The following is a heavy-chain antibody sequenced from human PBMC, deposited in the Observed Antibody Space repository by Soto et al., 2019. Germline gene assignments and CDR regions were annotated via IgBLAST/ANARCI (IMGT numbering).Heavy chain of an antibody. V-gene: IGHV3-30*18. D-gene: IGHD3-22*01. CDR3: AKASPYYYDSSGYYPSAFLDY. J-gene: IGHJ4*02. Sequence: GSLRLSCAASGFTFSSYGMHWVRQAPGKGLEWVAVISYDGSNKYYADSVKGRFTISRDNSKNTLYLQMNSLRAEDTAVYYCAKASPYYYDSSGYYPSAFLDYWGQGTLVTVSS. CDR2: ISYDGSNK. CDR1: GFTFSSYG.